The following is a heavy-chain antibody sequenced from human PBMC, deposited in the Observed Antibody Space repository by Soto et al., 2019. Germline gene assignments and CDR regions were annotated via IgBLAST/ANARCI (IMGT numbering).Heavy chain of an antibody. D-gene: IGHD6-19*01. CDR1: GGTFSSYA. Sequence: QVQLVQSGAEVKKPGSSVKVSCKASGGTFSSYAISWVRQAPGQGLEWMGGIIPIFGTANYAQKFQVRVTIAEDESTSTAYMELSSLRSEDTAVYYCARDRGIAVAVYLFDYWGQGPLVTVSS. CDR2: IIPIFGTA. J-gene: IGHJ4*02. V-gene: IGHV1-69*12. CDR3: ARDRGIAVAVYLFDY.